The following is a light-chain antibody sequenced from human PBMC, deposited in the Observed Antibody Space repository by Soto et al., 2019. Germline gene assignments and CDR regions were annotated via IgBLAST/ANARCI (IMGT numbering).Light chain of an antibody. V-gene: IGKV1-39*01. CDR2: DAS. CDR1: QTISNF. CDR3: QQSYSTPRT. J-gene: IGKJ1*01. Sequence: DIQMTQSPSSLSASIGDRVTITCRASQTISNFVNWYQQTAGKAPKLLIYDASSLQSGVPSRFSGSGSGTDFTLTISSLQPEDFVTYYCQQSYSTPRTFGPGTKVDIK.